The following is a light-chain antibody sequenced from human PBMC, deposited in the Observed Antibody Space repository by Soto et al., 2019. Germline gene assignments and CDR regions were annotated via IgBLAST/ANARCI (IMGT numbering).Light chain of an antibody. CDR1: QSISSY. V-gene: IGKV1-39*01. CDR3: QQSYSTPQT. Sequence: DIQMTQSPSFLSASVGDRVTITCRASQSISSYLNWYQQKPGKAPKLLIYAAYSLQSGVTSRFSGSGSGTDFTITISSLQPEDFATYYCQQSYSTPQTVGPVTQVEIK. CDR2: AAY. J-gene: IGKJ3*01.